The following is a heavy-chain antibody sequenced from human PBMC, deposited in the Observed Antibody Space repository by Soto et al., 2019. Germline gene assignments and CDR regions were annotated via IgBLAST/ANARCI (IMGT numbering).Heavy chain of an antibody. CDR2: IDPSDSYT. CDR3: ARGGSRDGRGYCSSTSCYGLPDV. J-gene: IGHJ6*02. Sequence: PGESLKISCKGSGYSFTSYWISWVRQMPGKGLEWMGRIDPSDSYTNYSPSFQGHVTISADKSISTAYLQWSSLKASDTAMYYCARGGSRDGRGYCSSTSCYGLPDVWRQGTTATVSS. V-gene: IGHV5-10-1*01. CDR1: GYSFTSYW. D-gene: IGHD2-2*01.